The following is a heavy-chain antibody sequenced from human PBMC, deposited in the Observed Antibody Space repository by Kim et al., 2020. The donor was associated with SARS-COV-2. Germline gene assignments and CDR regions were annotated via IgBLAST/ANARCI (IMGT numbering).Heavy chain of an antibody. CDR2: ISSSSSYI. V-gene: IGHV3-21*01. J-gene: IGHJ6*02. CDR3: AREAGGWNYEDYYYGMDV. CDR1: GFTFSSYS. D-gene: IGHD1-7*01. Sequence: GGSLRLSCAASGFTFSSYSMNWVRQAPGKGLEWVSSISSSSSYIYYADSVKGRFTISRDNAKNSLYLQMNSLRAEDTAVYYCAREAGGWNYEDYYYGMDVWGQGTTVTVSS.